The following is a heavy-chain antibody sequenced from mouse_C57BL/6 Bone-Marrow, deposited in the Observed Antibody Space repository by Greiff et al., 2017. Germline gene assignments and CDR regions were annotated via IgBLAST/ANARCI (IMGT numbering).Heavy chain of an antibody. CDR2: IYPGDGDT. CDR3: ATYYSKRGFAY. CDR1: GYAFSSSW. D-gene: IGHD2-5*01. V-gene: IGHV1-82*01. J-gene: IGHJ3*01. Sequence: QVQLKESGPELVKPGASVKISCKASGYAFSSSWMNWVKQRPGKGLEWIGRIYPGDGDTNYNGKFKGKATLTADKSSSTAYMQLSSLTSEDSAVYFCATYYSKRGFAYWGQGTLVTVSA.